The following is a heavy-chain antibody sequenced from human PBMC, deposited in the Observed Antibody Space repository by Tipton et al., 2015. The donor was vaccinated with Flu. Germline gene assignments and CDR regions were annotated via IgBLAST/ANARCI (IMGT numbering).Heavy chain of an antibody. CDR2: IYTSGST. CDR1: GDSISSGTHY. Sequence: TLSLTCTVSGDSISSGTHYWSWIRQPAGKGLEWIGRIYTSGSTNYNPSLKTRVTISVDTSKNQFSLKLSSVTAADTAVYYFARDDGDYGSESYHYYYGMDVWGQGTTVTVSS. CDR3: ARDDGDYGSESYHYYYGMDV. J-gene: IGHJ6*02. V-gene: IGHV4-61*02. D-gene: IGHD3-10*01.